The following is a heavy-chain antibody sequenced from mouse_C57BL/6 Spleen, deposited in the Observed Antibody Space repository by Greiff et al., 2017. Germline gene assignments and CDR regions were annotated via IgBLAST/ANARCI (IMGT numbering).Heavy chain of an antibody. D-gene: IGHD2-4*01. J-gene: IGHJ2*01. CDR2: IDPSDSYT. CDR1: GYTFTSYW. V-gene: IGHV1-69*01. Sequence: VQLQQPGAELVMPGASVKLSCKASGYTFTSYWMHWVKQRPGQGLEWIGEIDPSDSYTNYNQKFKGKSTLTVDKSSSTAYMQLSSLTSEDSAVYYCARKDYDLDYWGQGTTLTVSS. CDR3: ARKDYDLDY.